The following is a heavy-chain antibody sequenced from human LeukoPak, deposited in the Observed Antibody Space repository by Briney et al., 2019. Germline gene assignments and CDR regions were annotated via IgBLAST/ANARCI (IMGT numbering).Heavy chain of an antibody. J-gene: IGHJ4*02. V-gene: IGHV1-2*02. Sequence: ASVKVSCKASGYTFTSYGISWVRQAPGQGLEWMGWINPNSGGTNYAQKFQGRVTMTRDTSISTAYMELSRLRSDDTAVYYCARCLSSGWGLEPYPFDYWGQGTLVTVSS. CDR2: INPNSGGT. D-gene: IGHD6-19*01. CDR3: ARCLSSGWGLEPYPFDY. CDR1: GYTFTSYG.